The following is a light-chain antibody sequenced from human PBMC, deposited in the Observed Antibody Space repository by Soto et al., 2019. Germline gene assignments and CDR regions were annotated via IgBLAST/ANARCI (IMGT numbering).Light chain of an antibody. V-gene: IGKV3-20*01. Sequence: ENVLTQSPVTLSLSPLDIFTLFSSARQSLTNPYIAWYQQKPGQAPRLLIYDISSRATGIPDRFSGSVSGTDFTLTITRLEPEDFAVFYCQQYGSSEIIFGQGTRLEIK. CDR1: QSLTNPY. CDR3: QQYGSSEII. J-gene: IGKJ5*01. CDR2: DIS.